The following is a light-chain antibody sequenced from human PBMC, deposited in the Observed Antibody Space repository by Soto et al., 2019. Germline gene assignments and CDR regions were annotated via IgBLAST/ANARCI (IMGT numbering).Light chain of an antibody. V-gene: IGKV1-12*01. CDR2: AAS. J-gene: IGKJ5*01. CDR1: QGISTN. Sequence: DIETTQSPSSVSASVGDRVTITCRASQGISTNLAWYQQKPGKAPKLLIYAASSLQSGVPPRFSGSGSGTDFTLTISSLQPEDFAIYYCLQANRVPLSFGQGTRLEIK. CDR3: LQANRVPLS.